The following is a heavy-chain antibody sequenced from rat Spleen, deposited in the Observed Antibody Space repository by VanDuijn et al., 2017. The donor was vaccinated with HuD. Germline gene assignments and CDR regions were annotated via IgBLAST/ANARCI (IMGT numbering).Heavy chain of an antibody. V-gene: IGHV2-13*01. D-gene: IGHD4-2*01. Sequence: QVQLKESGPGLAQPSQTLSLTCTVSGFSLTSYDVHWVRQPPGKGLEWMGGIWGDGTTNYHSVLKSRLSISRDTSKSQVFLKINSLQPEDTAIYYCTRAGGILPFDYWGQGVMVTVSS. CDR1: GFSLTSYD. CDR2: IWGDGTT. CDR3: TRAGGILPFDY. J-gene: IGHJ2*01.